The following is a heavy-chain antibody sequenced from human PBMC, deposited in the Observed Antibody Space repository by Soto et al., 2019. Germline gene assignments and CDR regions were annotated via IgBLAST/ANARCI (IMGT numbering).Heavy chain of an antibody. CDR2: IFHSGIS. D-gene: IGHD6-6*01. V-gene: IGHV4-30-2*01. Sequence: LSLTCAVSGGSITTVGYSWSWIRQPPGKGLEWIGYIFHSGISYSNPSLKGRVTMSVDGSKNRFSLRLSSVTAADTAVYYCARRISARTYYFDYWGQGTLVTVSS. J-gene: IGHJ4*02. CDR1: GGSITTVGYS. CDR3: ARRISARTYYFDY.